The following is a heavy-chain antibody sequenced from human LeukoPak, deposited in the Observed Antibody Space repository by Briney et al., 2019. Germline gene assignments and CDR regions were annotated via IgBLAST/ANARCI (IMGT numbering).Heavy chain of an antibody. CDR3: ARDTDGSLDY. V-gene: IGHV3-23*01. J-gene: IGHJ4*02. D-gene: IGHD1-26*01. CDR2: ISGSGGST. Sequence: GGSLRLSCAASGFTFSNHAMSWVRQVPGKGLEWVSTISGSGGSTYYADSLKGRITISRDNSKNTLYLQMNSLRADDTAVYYCARDTDGSLDYWGQGILVTVAS. CDR1: GFTFSNHA.